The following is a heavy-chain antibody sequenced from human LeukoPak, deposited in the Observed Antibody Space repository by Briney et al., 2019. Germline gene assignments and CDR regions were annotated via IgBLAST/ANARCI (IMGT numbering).Heavy chain of an antibody. CDR2: IKQDGSEK. J-gene: IGHJ6*02. V-gene: IGHV3-7*01. D-gene: IGHD4-17*01. Sequence: GGSLRLSCAASGFTFSNFWMSWVRQAPGKGLEWVANIKQDGSEKYYVDSVKGRFTISRDNAKNSLYLQMNSLRAEDTAVYYCARLDGTTVTTGAATQYYYYGMDVWGQGTTVTVSS. CDR3: ARLDGTTVTTGAATQYYYYGMDV. CDR1: GFTFSNFW.